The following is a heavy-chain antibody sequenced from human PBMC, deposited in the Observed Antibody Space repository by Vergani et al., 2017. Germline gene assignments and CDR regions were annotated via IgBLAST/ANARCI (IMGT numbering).Heavy chain of an antibody. CDR3: ASERYYYDSSGYRQRDY. CDR1: GFTFSSYG. J-gene: IGHJ4*02. CDR2: ISYDGSNK. D-gene: IGHD3-22*01. V-gene: IGHV3-30*03. Sequence: QVQLVESGGGVVQPGRSLRLSCAASGFTFSSYGMHWVRQAPGKGLEWVAVISYDGSNKYYADSVKGRFTISRDNSKNTLYLQMNSLRAEDTAVYYCASERYYYDSSGYRQRDYWGQGTVVTVSS.